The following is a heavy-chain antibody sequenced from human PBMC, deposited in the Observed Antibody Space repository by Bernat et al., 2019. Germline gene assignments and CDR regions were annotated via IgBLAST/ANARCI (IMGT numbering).Heavy chain of an antibody. J-gene: IGHJ6*02. CDR1: GGSFSGYY. CDR2: INHSGST. Sequence: QVQLQQWGAGLLKPSETLSLTCAVYGGSFSGYYWSWIRQPPGKGLEWIGEINHSGSTNYNPSLKSRVTISVDTSNNQFSLKLSSVTAADTAVYYCARWKRGDYYGSGSYHQSHYYYYGMDVWGQGTTVTVSS. D-gene: IGHD3-10*01. CDR3: ARWKRGDYYGSGSYHQSHYYYYGMDV. V-gene: IGHV4-34*01.